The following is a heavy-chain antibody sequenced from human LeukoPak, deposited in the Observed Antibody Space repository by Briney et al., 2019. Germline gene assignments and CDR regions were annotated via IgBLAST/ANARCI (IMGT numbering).Heavy chain of an antibody. Sequence: SETLSLTCTVSGGSTSSYYWSWIRQPPGKGLEWIGYIYYSGSTNYNPSLKSRVTISVDTSKNQFSLKLSSVTAADTAVYYCASRGPWGQGTLVTVSS. J-gene: IGHJ5*02. CDR1: GGSTSSYY. V-gene: IGHV4-59*12. CDR3: ASRGP. CDR2: IYYSGST.